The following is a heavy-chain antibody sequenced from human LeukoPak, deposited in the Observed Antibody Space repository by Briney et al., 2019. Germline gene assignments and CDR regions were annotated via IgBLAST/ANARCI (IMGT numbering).Heavy chain of an antibody. J-gene: IGHJ4*02. Sequence: SETLSLTCTVSGGSISSYYWSWIRRPPGKGLEWIGYIYYSGSTNYNPSPKSRVTISVDTSKNQFSLKLSSVTAADTAVYYCARDSLGMATSNWGQGTLVTVSS. CDR2: IYYSGST. CDR3: ARDSLGMATSN. D-gene: IGHD5-24*01. V-gene: IGHV4-59*01. CDR1: GGSISSYY.